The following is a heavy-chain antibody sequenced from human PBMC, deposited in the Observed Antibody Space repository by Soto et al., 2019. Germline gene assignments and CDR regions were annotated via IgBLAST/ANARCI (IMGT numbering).Heavy chain of an antibody. Sequence: GESLKISCKGSGYSFTSYWIGWVRQMPGKGLEWMGIIYPGDSDTRYSPSFQGQVTISADKSISTAYLQWSSLKASDTAMYYCAREYNWNSSAPKGGEKRYYYGMDVWGQGTTVTVSS. V-gene: IGHV5-51*01. D-gene: IGHD1-7*01. J-gene: IGHJ6*02. CDR3: AREYNWNSSAPKGGEKRYYYGMDV. CDR2: IYPGDSDT. CDR1: GYSFTSYW.